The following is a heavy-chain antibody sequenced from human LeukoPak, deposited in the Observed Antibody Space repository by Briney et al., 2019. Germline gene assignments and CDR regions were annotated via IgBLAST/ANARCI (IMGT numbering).Heavy chain of an antibody. CDR3: ARSIVVVPAAIYL. D-gene: IGHD2-2*02. CDR1: GYSISSGYY. J-gene: IGHJ4*02. CDR2: IYHSGST. V-gene: IGHV4-38-2*01. Sequence: SETLSLTCAVSGYSISSGYYWGWIRQPPGKGLEWIGSIYHSGSTYYNPSLKSRVTISVDTSKNQFSLKLSSVTAADTAVYYCARSIVVVPAAIYLWGQGTLVTASS.